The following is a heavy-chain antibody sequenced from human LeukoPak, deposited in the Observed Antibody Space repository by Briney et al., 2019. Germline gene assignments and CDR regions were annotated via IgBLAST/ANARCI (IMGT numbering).Heavy chain of an antibody. CDR2: IYPGDSDT. J-gene: IGHJ3*02. V-gene: IGHV5-51*01. CDR3: ARRGGDGYNPGAFDI. D-gene: IGHD5-24*01. CDR1: GYSFTSYW. Sequence: GESLKTSCKGSGYSFTSYWIGWVRQMPGKGLEWMGIIYPGDSDTRYSPSFQGQVTISADKSISTAYLQWSSLKASDTAMYYCARRGGDGYNPGAFDIWGQGTMVTVSS.